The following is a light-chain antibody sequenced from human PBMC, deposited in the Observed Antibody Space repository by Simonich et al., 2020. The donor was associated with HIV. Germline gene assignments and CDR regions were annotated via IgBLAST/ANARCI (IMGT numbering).Light chain of an antibody. CDR1: QGVSSN. V-gene: IGKV3-15*01. J-gene: IGKJ2*01. CDR2: GAS. Sequence: EIVMTQSPATLSVSPGERATLSCRASQGVSSNLAWYQQKPGQAPRLLIYGASTRATGIPARFSGSGSGTDFTLTINSMESEDFAVYYCQQYGSSPPYTFGQGTKLEIK. CDR3: QQYGSSPPYT.